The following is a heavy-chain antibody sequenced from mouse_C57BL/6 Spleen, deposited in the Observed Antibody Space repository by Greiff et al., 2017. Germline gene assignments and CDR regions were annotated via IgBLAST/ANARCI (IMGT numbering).Heavy chain of an antibody. J-gene: IGHJ4*01. Sequence: DVQLVESGGGLVQSGRSLRLSCATSGFTFSDFYMEWVRQAPGKGLEWIAASRNKANDYTTEYSASVQGRFIVSRDTSQSVHYLQMNAMRADDTANYYCARDGGDGYYGAMDYWGQGTSVTVSS. D-gene: IGHD2-3*01. CDR2: SRNKANDYTT. CDR3: ARDGGDGYYGAMDY. CDR1: GFTFSDFY. V-gene: IGHV7-1*01.